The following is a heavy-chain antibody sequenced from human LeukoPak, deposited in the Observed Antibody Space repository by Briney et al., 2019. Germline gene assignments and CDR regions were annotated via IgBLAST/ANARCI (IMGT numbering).Heavy chain of an antibody. V-gene: IGHV4-61*02. Sequence: PSQTLSLTCNVSGGSISSGNYYWSWIRQPAGEGLEWIGRIYSSGRTNYNPSLKSRVTISVDTSKNQFSLNLSSVTATDTAVYYCARDIHTSDWTKFDYWGQGTLVTVSS. CDR2: IYSSGRT. D-gene: IGHD6-19*01. J-gene: IGHJ4*02. CDR3: ARDIHTSDWTKFDY. CDR1: GGSISSGNYY.